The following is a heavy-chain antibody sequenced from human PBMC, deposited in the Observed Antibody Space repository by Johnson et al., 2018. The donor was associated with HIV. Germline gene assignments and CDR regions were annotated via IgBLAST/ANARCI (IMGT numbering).Heavy chain of an antibody. CDR3: AKGHDILTGYYFDAVDI. V-gene: IGHV3-11*04. D-gene: IGHD3-9*01. CDR1: GFTFSDYY. J-gene: IGHJ3*02. Sequence: QVQLVESGGGFVKPGGSLRLSCAASGFTFSDYYMSWIRQAPGKGLEWISYISGSGTTIYYTDSVKGRFAISRDNAKNSLFLRMNSRRAEDTAVYYCAKGHDILTGYYFDAVDIWGQGTMVTVSS. CDR2: ISGSGTTI.